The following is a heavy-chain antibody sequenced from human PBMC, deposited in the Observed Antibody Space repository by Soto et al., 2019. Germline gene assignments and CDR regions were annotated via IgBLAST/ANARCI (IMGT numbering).Heavy chain of an antibody. CDR2: IIPIFGTA. D-gene: IGHD3-10*01. CDR1: GGTFSSYA. J-gene: IGHJ6*02. Sequence: GASEKVYCKASGGTFSSYAISWVRQAPGQGLEWMGGIIPIFGTANYAQKFQGRVKITADESTSTAYMELSSLRSEDTAVYYCARDRSGTHYYYGIDGWGQRTTVT. CDR3: ARDRSGTHYYYGIDG. V-gene: IGHV1-69*13.